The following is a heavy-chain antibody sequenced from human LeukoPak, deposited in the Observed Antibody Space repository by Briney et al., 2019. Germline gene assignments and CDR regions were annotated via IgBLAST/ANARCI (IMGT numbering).Heavy chain of an antibody. CDR2: IDPNTGGT. CDR1: GYTFTGYY. V-gene: IGHV1-2*06. CDR3: ARVGDGLNDGFDI. J-gene: IGHJ3*02. Sequence: ASVKVSCKASGYTFTGYYMNWVRQAPGQGLEWMGRIDPNTGGTNYAQNFQGSVTMTRDTSITTVYMELSRLRSDDTAVYYCARVGDGLNDGFDIWGQGTMVTVSS. D-gene: IGHD5-24*01.